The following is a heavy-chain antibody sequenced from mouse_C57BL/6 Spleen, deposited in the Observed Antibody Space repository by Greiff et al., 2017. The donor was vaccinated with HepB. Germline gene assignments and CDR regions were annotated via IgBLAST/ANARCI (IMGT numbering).Heavy chain of an antibody. Sequence: VQLQQSGAELVKPGASVKLSCKASGYTFTSYWMHWVKQRPGRGLEWIGRIDPNSGGTKYNEKFKSKATLTVDKPSSTAYMQLSSLTSEDSAGYYCAREGITTVVAPMDYWGQGTSVTVSS. CDR1: GYTFTSYW. J-gene: IGHJ4*01. D-gene: IGHD1-1*01. CDR3: AREGITTVVAPMDY. V-gene: IGHV1-72*01. CDR2: IDPNSGGT.